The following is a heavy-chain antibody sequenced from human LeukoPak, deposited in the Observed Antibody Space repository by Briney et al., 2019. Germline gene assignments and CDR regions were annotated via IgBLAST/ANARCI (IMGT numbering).Heavy chain of an antibody. Sequence: ASVKVSCKASGYTFTGYYMHWVRQAPGQGLEWMGWINPNSGGTNYAQKFQGRVTMTRDTSISTAYMELSRLRPDDTAVYFCARDSSPYCGDDCYFDAFDLWGQGIMVTVSS. CDR3: ARDSSPYCGDDCYFDAFDL. CDR2: INPNSGGT. J-gene: IGHJ3*01. V-gene: IGHV1-2*02. D-gene: IGHD2-21*02. CDR1: GYTFTGYY.